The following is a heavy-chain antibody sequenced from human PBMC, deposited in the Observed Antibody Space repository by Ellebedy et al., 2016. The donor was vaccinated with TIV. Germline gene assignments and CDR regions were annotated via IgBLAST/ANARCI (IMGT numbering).Heavy chain of an antibody. CDR3: AKDHPNDDQTIDY. V-gene: IGHV3-23*01. CDR2: ISGSGDTT. Sequence: PGGSLRLSCAASGFTFSSYGMTWVRQAPGKGLEWVSDISGSGDTTYYADSVKGRFTFSRDNSKNTVYLQMNSLRAEDTAVYYCAKDHPNDDQTIDYWGQGTLVTVSS. D-gene: IGHD1-1*01. CDR1: GFTFSSYG. J-gene: IGHJ4*02.